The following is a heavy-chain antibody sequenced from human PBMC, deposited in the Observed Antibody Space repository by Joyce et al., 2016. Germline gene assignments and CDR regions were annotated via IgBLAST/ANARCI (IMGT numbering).Heavy chain of an antibody. CDR1: GFTVSSNY. Sequence: EVQLVESGGDLIRPGGSLRLSCAASGFTVSSNYMTWFRQAPVKGLEWVSVLYSGGDRFYADSVKGRFTISRVSSTNTLYLQMNNLKADDTAVYFCARGVLSWGQGTLVTVAS. CDR3: ARGVLS. V-gene: IGHV3-53*01. J-gene: IGHJ5*02. D-gene: IGHD5/OR15-5a*01. CDR2: LYSGGDR.